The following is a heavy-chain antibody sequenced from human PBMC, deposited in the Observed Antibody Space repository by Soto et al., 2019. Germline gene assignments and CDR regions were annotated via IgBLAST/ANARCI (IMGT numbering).Heavy chain of an antibody. CDR3: ARAPEIDCSGGSCYSFMYFQH. J-gene: IGHJ1*01. Sequence: GESLKISCKGSGYSFTTYWIGWVRQMPGKGLEWMGIIYPGDSDARYSPSFQGQVTISADKSISTAYLQWSSLKASDTAMYYCARAPEIDCSGGSCYSFMYFQHWGQGTLVTVSS. D-gene: IGHD2-15*01. CDR2: IYPGDSDA. CDR1: GYSFTTYW. V-gene: IGHV5-51*01.